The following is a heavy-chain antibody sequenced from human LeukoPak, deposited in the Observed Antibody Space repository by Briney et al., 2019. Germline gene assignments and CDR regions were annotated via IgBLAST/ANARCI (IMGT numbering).Heavy chain of an antibody. J-gene: IGHJ4*02. CDR1: GYTFNNNW. CDR3: ARRYDSSGYYGGVDY. D-gene: IGHD3-22*01. CDR2: IYPDDSDT. V-gene: IGHV5-51*01. Sequence: GESLKISCKASGYTFNNNWIGWVRQMPGKGLEWMGIIYPDDSDTRYSPSFQGQVTVSADKSTKTAYLQWNSLKASDTAMYYCARRYDSSGYYGGVDYWGQGTLVTVSS.